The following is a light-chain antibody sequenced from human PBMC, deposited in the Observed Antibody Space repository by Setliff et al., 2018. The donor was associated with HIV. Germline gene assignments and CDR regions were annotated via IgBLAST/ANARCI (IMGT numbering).Light chain of an antibody. CDR3: SSYAGSNIVI. V-gene: IGLV2-8*01. Sequence: QSALTQPPSASGSRGQSVTISCTGTSSDVGGYNYVSWYQQHPGKAPKLMIYEVNKRPSGVPDRFSGPKSGNTASLTVSGLQAEDEAEYFCSSYAGSNIVIFGGGTKVTVL. CDR2: EVN. J-gene: IGLJ2*01. CDR1: SSDVGGYNY.